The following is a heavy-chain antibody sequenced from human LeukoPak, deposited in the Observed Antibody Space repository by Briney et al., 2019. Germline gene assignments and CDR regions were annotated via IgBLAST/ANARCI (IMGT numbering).Heavy chain of an antibody. J-gene: IGHJ5*02. Sequence: SQTLSLTCTVSGGSISSGGYYWSWIRQHPGKGLEWTGYIYYSGSTYYNPSLKSRVTISVDTTKNQFSLKLSSVTAADTAVCYCARVCLEGRYYDLWSGYHTANWFDPWGQGTLVTVSS. CDR1: GGSISSGGYY. D-gene: IGHD3-3*01. CDR2: IYYSGST. V-gene: IGHV4-31*03. CDR3: ARVCLEGRYYDLWSGYHTANWFDP.